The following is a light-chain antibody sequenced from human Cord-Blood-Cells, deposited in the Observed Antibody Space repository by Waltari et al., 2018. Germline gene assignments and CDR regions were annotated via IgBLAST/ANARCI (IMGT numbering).Light chain of an antibody. Sequence: QSALTQPPSAYGSPGQSVTIPCTGTSSDVGGYNYVSRYQQHPGKAPKLMIYEVSKRPSGVPDRFSGSKSGNTASLTVSGLQAEDEADYYCSSYAGSNNFVVFGGGTKLTVL. J-gene: IGLJ2*01. CDR3: SSYAGSNNFVV. CDR1: SSDVGGYNY. V-gene: IGLV2-8*01. CDR2: EVS.